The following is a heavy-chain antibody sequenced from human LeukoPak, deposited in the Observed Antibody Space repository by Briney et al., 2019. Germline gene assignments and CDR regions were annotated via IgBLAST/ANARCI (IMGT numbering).Heavy chain of an antibody. J-gene: IGHJ4*02. Sequence: KPSETLSLTCAVYGGSFSGYYWSWIRQPPGKGLEWIGEINHSGSTNYNPSLKSRVTISVDTSKNQFSLKLSSVTAADTAVYYCAGRGPRYDSKRGDYFDYWGQGTLVTVSS. V-gene: IGHV4-34*01. CDR2: INHSGST. CDR3: AGRGPRYDSKRGDYFDY. D-gene: IGHD3-22*01. CDR1: GGSFSGYY.